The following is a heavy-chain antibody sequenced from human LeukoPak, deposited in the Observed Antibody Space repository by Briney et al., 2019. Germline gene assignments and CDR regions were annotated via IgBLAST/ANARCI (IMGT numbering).Heavy chain of an antibody. CDR2: ISWNSGSI. J-gene: IGHJ4*02. V-gene: IGHV3-9*01. Sequence: GGSLRLSCAASGFTFDDYAMHWVRQAPGKGLEWVSGISWNSGSIGYADSVKGRFTISRDNAKISLYLQMNRLRAEDTALYYGPKDRNYDSSGPLGYWGQGTLVTVSS. CDR1: GFTFDDYA. D-gene: IGHD3-22*01. CDR3: PKDRNYDSSGPLGY.